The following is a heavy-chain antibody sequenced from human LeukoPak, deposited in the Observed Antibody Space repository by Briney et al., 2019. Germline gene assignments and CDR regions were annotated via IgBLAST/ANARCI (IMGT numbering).Heavy chain of an antibody. D-gene: IGHD6-13*01. Sequence: ASVKVSCKASGYTFTGYYMHWVRQAPGQGLEWMGWINPNSGGTNYAQKFQGRVTMTRDTSISTAHMELSRLRSDDTAVYYCARSPGGSSWYLKWGQGTLVTVSS. CDR1: GYTFTGYY. CDR3: ARSPGGSSWYLK. V-gene: IGHV1-2*02. J-gene: IGHJ4*02. CDR2: INPNSGGT.